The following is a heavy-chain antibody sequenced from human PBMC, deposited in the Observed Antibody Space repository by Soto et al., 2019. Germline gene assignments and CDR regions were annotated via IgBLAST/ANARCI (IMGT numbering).Heavy chain of an antibody. CDR1: GASISTNNW. CDR3: AVPGAGDFDY. J-gene: IGHJ4*02. CDR2: VYHSGST. V-gene: IGHV4-4*02. Sequence: QVQPQESGPGLVEPSGTLSLTCAVSGASISTNNWWSWVRQPPGKGLEWIGEVYHSGSTNCNPSLKSRVTISIDKSKNQFSLRLTSMTAADTAVYYCAVPGAGDFDYWSQGTLVTVSS. D-gene: IGHD6-13*01.